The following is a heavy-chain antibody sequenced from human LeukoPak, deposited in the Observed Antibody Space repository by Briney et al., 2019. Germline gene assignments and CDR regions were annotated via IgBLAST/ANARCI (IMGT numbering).Heavy chain of an antibody. Sequence: GESLKISCKGSGYSFTSYWIGWVRQMPGKGLEWMGIIYPGDSDTRYSPSFQGQVTISADKSISTAYLQWSSLKASDTAMYYCARRASGAAYGDAFDYWGQGTLVTVSS. V-gene: IGHV5-51*01. D-gene: IGHD4-17*01. J-gene: IGHJ4*02. CDR1: GYSFTSYW. CDR2: IYPGDSDT. CDR3: ARRASGAAYGDAFDY.